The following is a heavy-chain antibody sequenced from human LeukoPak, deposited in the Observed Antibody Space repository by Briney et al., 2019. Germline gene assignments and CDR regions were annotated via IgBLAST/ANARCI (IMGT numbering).Heavy chain of an antibody. Sequence: SETLSLTCTVSGGSISSGDYYWSWIRQPPGKGLEWIGYIYYSGSTYYNPSLKSRATISVDTSKNQFSLKLSSVTAADTAVYYCARRMTYYDILTGYPQPYYFDYWGQGTLVTVSS. CDR1: GGSISSGDYY. V-gene: IGHV4-30-4*08. J-gene: IGHJ4*02. CDR2: IYYSGST. CDR3: ARRMTYYDILTGYPQPYYFDY. D-gene: IGHD3-9*01.